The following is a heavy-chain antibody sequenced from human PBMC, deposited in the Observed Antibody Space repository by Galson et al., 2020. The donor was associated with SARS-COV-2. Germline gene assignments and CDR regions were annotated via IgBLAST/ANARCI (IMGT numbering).Heavy chain of an antibody. Sequence: ASAKVSCKASGYTFTSYGISWVRHAPGQGLEWMGWISAYNDNTNSAQKLQGRVTMTTDTSTSTAYMELRSLRSDDTAVYYCARAIRPYYDILTGFHFGMDVWGQGTTCTV. CDR1: GYTFTSYG. CDR2: ISAYNDNT. CDR3: ARAIRPYYDILTGFHFGMDV. J-gene: IGHJ6*02. D-gene: IGHD3-9*01. V-gene: IGHV1-18*04.